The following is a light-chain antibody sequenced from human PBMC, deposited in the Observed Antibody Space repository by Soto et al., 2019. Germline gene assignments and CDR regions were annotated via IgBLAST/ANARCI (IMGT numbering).Light chain of an antibody. J-gene: IGKJ5*01. CDR1: QTVSSNY. CDR3: QQYTGPPTT. Sequence: EIILTRSPDTLSLSPGERATLSCRASQTVSSNYLAWCQQRPGQAPRLLIYGASTRAAGIPDRFSGSGSGTDFTLTITRLEPEDSAVYFCQQYTGPPTTFGQGTRLKIK. V-gene: IGKV3-20*01. CDR2: GAS.